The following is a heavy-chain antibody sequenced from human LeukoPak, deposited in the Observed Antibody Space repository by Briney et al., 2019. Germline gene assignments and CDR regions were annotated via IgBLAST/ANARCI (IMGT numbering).Heavy chain of an antibody. CDR3: ARVPVDYYDSSGYYSD. CDR2: ISSSSSYI. D-gene: IGHD3-22*01. J-gene: IGHJ4*02. V-gene: IGHV3-21*01. CDR1: GFTFSSYS. Sequence: GGSLRLSCAASGFTFSSYSMNWVRQAPGKGLEWVSSISSSSSYIYYADSVKGRFTISRDNAKNSLYLQMNSLRAEDTAVYYCARVPVDYYDSSGYYSDWGQGTLVTVSS.